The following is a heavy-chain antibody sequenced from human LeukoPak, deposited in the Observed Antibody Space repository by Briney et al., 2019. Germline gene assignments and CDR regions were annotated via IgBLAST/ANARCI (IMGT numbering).Heavy chain of an antibody. D-gene: IGHD3-10*02. CDR1: GFIFSSYA. Sequence: PGGSLRLSCAASGFIFSSYAMHWVRQAPGKGLEWVAVISYDGSDKKYADSVKGRFTISRDNSKNTLYVQMNSLRAEDTALYYCARDVVRGPDDGYFPHWGQGTLVTVSS. CDR3: ARDVVRGPDDGYFPH. V-gene: IGHV3-30-3*01. J-gene: IGHJ1*01. CDR2: ISYDGSDK.